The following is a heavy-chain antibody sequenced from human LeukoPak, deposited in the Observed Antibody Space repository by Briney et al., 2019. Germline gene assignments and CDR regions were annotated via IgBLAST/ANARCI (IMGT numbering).Heavy chain of an antibody. CDR1: GFTFSDYY. CDR2: ISRGGNSI. Sequence: GGSLRLSCAASGFTFSDYYMSWLRQAPGKGLEWVSSISRGGNSIYYTDSVKGRFTISRDNAKNSLYLQMNSLSAEDTAIYYCARDQYLDYRGQGTLVTVSS. V-gene: IGHV3-11*01. CDR3: ARDQYLDY. J-gene: IGHJ4*02.